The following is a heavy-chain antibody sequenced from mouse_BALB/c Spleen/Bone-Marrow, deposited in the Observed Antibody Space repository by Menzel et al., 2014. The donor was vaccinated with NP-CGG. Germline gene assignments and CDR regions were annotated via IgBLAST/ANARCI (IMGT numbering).Heavy chain of an antibody. CDR1: GYAFSTYW. J-gene: IGHJ3*01. V-gene: IGHV1-80*01. D-gene: IGHD2-1*01. Sequence: VKLMESGAELVRPGSSVKISCKASGYAFSTYWMNWVKQRPGQGLEWIGQIYPGNGNADYNEKFKDKATLTADKSSRTAYMHLSSLTSEDSAVYFCSRGGNYGTYWGQGTLVTVSA. CDR3: SRGGNYGTY. CDR2: IYPGNGNA.